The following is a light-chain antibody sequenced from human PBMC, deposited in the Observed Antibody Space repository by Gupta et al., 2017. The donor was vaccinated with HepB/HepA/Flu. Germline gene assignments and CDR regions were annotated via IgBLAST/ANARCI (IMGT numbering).Light chain of an antibody. J-gene: IGKJ1*01. CDR2: AAS. V-gene: IGKV1-27*01. CDR1: QAISTF. CDR3: HKYNSDPWT. Sequence: DIQMTQSPSSLSASVGDRVTITCGASQAISTFLAWYQQKPGKVPKLLIYAASTLQSGVPSRFSASGSGTDLTLTISSLQLEDVATSYCHKYNSDPWTFGQGTKVEIK.